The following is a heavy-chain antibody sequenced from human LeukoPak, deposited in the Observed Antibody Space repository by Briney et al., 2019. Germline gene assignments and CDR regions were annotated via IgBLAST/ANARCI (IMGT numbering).Heavy chain of an antibody. CDR1: GFTVSSDY. J-gene: IGHJ3*02. V-gene: IGHV3-53*01. Sequence: GGSLRLSCAASGFTVSSDYVSWVRQAPGKGLEWVSGIYSGGSTYYADSVEGRFTISRDNSKNTLYLQMNSLRAEDTAVYYCARGYSYAPSWNAFDIWGQGTMVTVSS. CDR3: ARGYSYAPSWNAFDI. D-gene: IGHD5-18*01. CDR2: IYSGGST.